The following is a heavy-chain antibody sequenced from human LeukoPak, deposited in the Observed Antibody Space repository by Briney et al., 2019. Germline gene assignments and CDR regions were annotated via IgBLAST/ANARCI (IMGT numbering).Heavy chain of an antibody. CDR1: GYTFTSYA. CDR2: INAGNGNT. J-gene: IGHJ3*02. V-gene: IGHV1-3*01. D-gene: IGHD2-2*01. CDR3: ARGRLKYCSSTSCYHDAFDI. Sequence: ASVKVSCKASGYTFTSYAMHWVRQAPGQRLEWMGWINAGNGNTKYSQKFQGRVTITRDTSASTAYMELSSLRSEDTAVYYCARGRLKYCSSTSCYHDAFDIWGQGTVVTVSS.